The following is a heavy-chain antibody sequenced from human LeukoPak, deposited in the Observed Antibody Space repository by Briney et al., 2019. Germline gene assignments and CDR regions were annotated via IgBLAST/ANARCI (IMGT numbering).Heavy chain of an antibody. CDR3: VGDPGSRETVYATGFDY. CDR2: ISAYNGNT. Sequence: ASVKVSCKASGYTFTSYGISWVRQAPGQGLEWMGWISAYNGNTNYAQKLQGRVTMTTDSSTSTAYMELRSLRSDDTAVYYCVGDPGSRETVYATGFDYWGQGTLVTVSS. D-gene: IGHD2-8*01. J-gene: IGHJ4*02. V-gene: IGHV1-18*01. CDR1: GYTFTSYG.